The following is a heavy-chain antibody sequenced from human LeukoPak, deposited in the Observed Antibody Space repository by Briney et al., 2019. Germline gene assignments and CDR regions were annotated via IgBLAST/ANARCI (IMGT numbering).Heavy chain of an antibody. Sequence: PGRALRLSCAQSGFTFSIYGMHSVRQAPGKGLEWVAVIWYDGSNKYYADSVKGRFTISRDNSKNTLYLQMKRLRGEETAVYYCASQNEYSSGWENWGEGALVTVPS. V-gene: IGHV3-33*01. CDR2: IWYDGSNK. D-gene: IGHD6-19*01. J-gene: IGHJ4*02. CDR3: ASQNEYSSGWEN. CDR1: GFTFSIYG.